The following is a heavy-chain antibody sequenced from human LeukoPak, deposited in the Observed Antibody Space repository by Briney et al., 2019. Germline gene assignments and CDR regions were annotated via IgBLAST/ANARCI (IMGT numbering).Heavy chain of an antibody. V-gene: IGHV3-48*03. CDR1: GFTFSSYE. Sequence: GGSLRLSCAASGFTFSSYEMNWVRQAPGKGLEWVSYISSSGSTIYYADSVKGRFTISRDNAKNSLYLQMNSLRAEDTAVYYCAREGSDWKYYYYMDVWGKGTTVTISS. J-gene: IGHJ6*03. D-gene: IGHD6-19*01. CDR3: AREGSDWKYYYYMDV. CDR2: ISSSGSTI.